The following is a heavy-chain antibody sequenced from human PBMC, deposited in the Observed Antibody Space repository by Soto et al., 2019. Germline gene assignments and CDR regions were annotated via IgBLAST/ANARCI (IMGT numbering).Heavy chain of an antibody. Sequence: GGSLRLSCAASGFTFSSYSMNWVRQAPGKGLEWVSYISSSSSTIYYADSVKGRFTISRDNAKNSLYLQMNSLRDEDTAVYYCARWGVEMARSDYYYYGMDVWGQGTTVTVSS. D-gene: IGHD3-3*01. CDR3: ARWGVEMARSDYYYYGMDV. CDR1: GFTFSSYS. V-gene: IGHV3-48*02. CDR2: ISSSSSTI. J-gene: IGHJ6*02.